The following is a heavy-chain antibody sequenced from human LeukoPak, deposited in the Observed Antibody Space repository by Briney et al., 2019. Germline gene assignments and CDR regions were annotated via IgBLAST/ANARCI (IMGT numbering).Heavy chain of an antibody. CDR1: GGSISTSNYF. Sequence: PSETLSLTCTVSGGSISTSNYFWGWIRQPPGKGLEWIGSISYSGSTYYNPSLKSRVTISVDTSKNQFSLKLSSVTAADTAVYYCARGGGNGGGWVGHYYYMDVWGKGTTVTVSS. CDR3: ARGGGNGGGWVGHYYYMDV. D-gene: IGHD4-23*01. CDR2: ISYSGST. V-gene: IGHV4-39*01. J-gene: IGHJ6*03.